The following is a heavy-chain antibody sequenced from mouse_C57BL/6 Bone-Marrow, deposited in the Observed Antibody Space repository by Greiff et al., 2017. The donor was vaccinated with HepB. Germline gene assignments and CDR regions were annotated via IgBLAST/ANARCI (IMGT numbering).Heavy chain of an antibody. J-gene: IGHJ2*01. CDR3: ADYYDSRDY. CDR2: IDPENGDT. D-gene: IGHD1-1*01. CDR1: GFTFKDDY. V-gene: IGHV14-4*01. Sequence: VQLQQSGAELVRPGASVKLSCTASGFTFKDDYMHWVKQRPEQGLEWIGWIDPENGDTEYAPKFQGKATITADTSSNTAYLQLSSLTSEDTAVYYCADYYDSRDYWGQGTTLTVSS.